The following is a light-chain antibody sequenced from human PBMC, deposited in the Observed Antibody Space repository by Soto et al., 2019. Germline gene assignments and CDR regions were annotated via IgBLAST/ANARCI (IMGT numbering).Light chain of an antibody. V-gene: IGKV3-20*01. CDR2: GAP. J-gene: IGKJ2*01. Sequence: EIVLTQSPGTLPLSPGERATLSCRASQSVSSSYLAWYQHKPGQAPRLPIYGAPSRATGIPDRFSGSGSGTDFTLTISGLEPEDFAVYCCQQDGSSPPGYTFGQGTKLEIK. CDR1: QSVSSSY. CDR3: QQDGSSPPGYT.